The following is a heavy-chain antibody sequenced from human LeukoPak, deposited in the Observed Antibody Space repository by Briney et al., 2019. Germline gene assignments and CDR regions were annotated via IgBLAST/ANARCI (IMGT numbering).Heavy chain of an antibody. V-gene: IGHV3-74*01. J-gene: IGHJ4*02. D-gene: IGHD1-14*01. CDR3: ARGASNRFDY. Sequence: GGSLRLSCAASGNYWMHWVRQAPGKGLVWVSRIYTDGSSTNYADSVKGRFTISRDNAKNTLYLQMNSLRGEDTAVYYCARGASNRFDYWGQGTLVTVSS. CDR1: GNYW. CDR2: IYTDGSST.